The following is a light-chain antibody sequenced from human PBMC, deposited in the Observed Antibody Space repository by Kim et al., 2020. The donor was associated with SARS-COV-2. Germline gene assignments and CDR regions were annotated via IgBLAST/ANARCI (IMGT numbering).Light chain of an antibody. V-gene: IGLV3-21*04. CDR1: DIGRRT. CDR2: YDS. CDR3: QGWDNSGGGQYV. J-gene: IGLJ1*01. Sequence: SYELSQPPSVSAAPGETAKITCGGGDIGRRTANWYKQKPGQAPMLVIHYDSDRPSGIPERFSGSNSGNTATLTISRVEAGDEADYYCQGWDNSGGGQYVFGSGTKVTVL.